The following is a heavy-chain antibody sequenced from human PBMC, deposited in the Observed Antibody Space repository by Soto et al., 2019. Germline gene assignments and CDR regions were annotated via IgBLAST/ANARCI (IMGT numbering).Heavy chain of an antibody. CDR2: INPSTGSA. J-gene: IGHJ6*02. CDR1: GYTFTSYY. CDR3: ARDPNLILTFHYYGMDV. Sequence: QVQLMQSGAEVKKPGASVKVSCKASGYTFTSYYIHWVRQAPGQGLEWMGIINPSTGSASYARMFQGRVAMTRDTSTSTVYMEVSSLRSEDTAVYYCARDPNLILTFHYYGMDVWGQGTTVTVSS. V-gene: IGHV1-46*01.